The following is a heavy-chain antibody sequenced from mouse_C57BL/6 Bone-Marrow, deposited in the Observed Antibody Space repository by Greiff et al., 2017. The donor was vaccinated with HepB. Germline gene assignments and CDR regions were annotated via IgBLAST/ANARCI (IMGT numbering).Heavy chain of an antibody. Sequence: EVKLMESGGGLVKPGGSLKLSCAASGFTFSDYGMHWVRQAPEKGLEWVAYISSGSSTIYYADTVKGRFTISRDNAKNTLFLQMTSLRSEDTAMYYCARSGGAMDYWGQGTSVTVSS. CDR2: ISSGSSTI. J-gene: IGHJ4*01. V-gene: IGHV5-17*01. CDR1: GFTFSDYG. CDR3: ARSGGAMDY.